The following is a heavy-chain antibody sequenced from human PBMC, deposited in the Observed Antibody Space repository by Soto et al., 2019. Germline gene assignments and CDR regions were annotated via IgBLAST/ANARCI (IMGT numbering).Heavy chain of an antibody. V-gene: IGHV3-11*01. CDR1: GLTLRDYY. D-gene: IGHD6-19*01. CDR2: ISSSGSTI. CDR3: TRDDFESSGWYVDVHYGMGV. Sequence: GGSLRLSCAASGLTLRDYYMSWFRQAPGKGLEWVSYISSSGSTIYSADSVKARFTISRDNAKNSLNLQMNSLRSDNTAVYYCTRDDFESSGWYVDVHYGMGVWGQGTTVGVS. J-gene: IGHJ6*02.